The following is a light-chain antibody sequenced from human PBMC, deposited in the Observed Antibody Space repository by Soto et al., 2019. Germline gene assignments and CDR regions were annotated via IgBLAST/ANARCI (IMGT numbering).Light chain of an antibody. CDR2: GAS. CDR1: QTVGTN. V-gene: IGKV3-15*01. J-gene: IGKJ3*01. Sequence: EVVLTQSPATLSVSPGERATLSCRASQTVGTNLAWYQQRPGQAPRLLIYGASTRATGIPARFSGSGSGSEITLTISSLQSDDFAVYYCQQYNKWPLFTFGPGTRVDNK. CDR3: QQYNKWPLFT.